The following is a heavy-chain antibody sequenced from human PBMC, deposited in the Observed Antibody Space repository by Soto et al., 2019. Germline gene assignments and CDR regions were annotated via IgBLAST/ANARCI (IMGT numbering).Heavy chain of an antibody. Sequence: QVQLQESGPGLVKPSQTLSLTCTVSGGSISSGDSNWSWLRQHPGKGLEWIGYIYYSGSTYYNPSLNSRVTISLDTSKNQFSLKRTSVTAADTAVYYCATEDVAADGTICGMDVWGQGTTVTVSS. CDR3: ATEDVAADGTICGMDV. V-gene: IGHV4-31*03. J-gene: IGHJ6*02. CDR1: GGSISSGDSN. D-gene: IGHD6-13*01. CDR2: IYYSGST.